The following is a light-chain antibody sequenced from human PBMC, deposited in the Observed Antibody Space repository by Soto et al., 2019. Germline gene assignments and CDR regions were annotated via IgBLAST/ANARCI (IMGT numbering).Light chain of an antibody. CDR2: AAS. J-gene: IGKJ1*01. CDR1: QSISFY. Sequence: DIQMTQSPSSLSASVGDRVTITCRASQSISFYLNWYQQKPGKAHKVLIYAASNLQSGVPSRFSGSGSGTEFTLTISSLQPEDFATYYCQKYNHAPPTFGQGTKVDIK. CDR3: QKYNHAPPT. V-gene: IGKV1-39*01.